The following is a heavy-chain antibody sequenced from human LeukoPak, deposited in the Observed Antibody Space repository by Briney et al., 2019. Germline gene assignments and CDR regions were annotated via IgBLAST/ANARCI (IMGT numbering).Heavy chain of an antibody. CDR1: GFTFTNAW. V-gene: IGHV3-66*01. Sequence: GGSLRLSCAASGFTFTNAWMTWVRQAPGKGLEWVSVIYSGGSTYYADSVKGRFTISRDNSKNTLYLQMNSLRAEDTAVYYCARVITMVRGVAGYGYYYYYMDVWGKGTTVTISS. CDR3: ARVITMVRGVAGYGYYYYYMDV. J-gene: IGHJ6*03. CDR2: IYSGGST. D-gene: IGHD3-10*01.